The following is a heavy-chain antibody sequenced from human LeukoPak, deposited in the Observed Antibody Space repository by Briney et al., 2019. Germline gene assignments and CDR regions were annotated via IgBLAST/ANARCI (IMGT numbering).Heavy chain of an antibody. Sequence: SETLSLTCTVSGYSISSGYYWGWIRQPPGKGLEWIGSIYHSGSTYYNPSLKSRVTISVDTSKNQFSLKLSSVTAADTAVYYCARGYCSGGSCLNFDYWGQGTLVTVSS. D-gene: IGHD2-15*01. J-gene: IGHJ4*02. CDR3: ARGYCSGGSCLNFDY. CDR2: IYHSGST. V-gene: IGHV4-38-2*02. CDR1: GYSISSGYY.